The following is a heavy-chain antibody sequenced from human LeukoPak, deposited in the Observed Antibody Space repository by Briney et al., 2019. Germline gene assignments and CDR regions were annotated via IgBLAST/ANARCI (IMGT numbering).Heavy chain of an antibody. V-gene: IGHV2-70*01. J-gene: IGHJ4*02. CDR3: ARTHYYGSGTYYMPFDY. CDR1: GFSLSTSGMC. CDR2: IAWDDDR. Sequence: SGPALVKPTQTLTLTCTFSGFSLSTSGMCVSWIRQPPGKALEWLALIAWDDDRYYSTSLKTRLTISKDTSKNQVVLTMTNMDPVDTATYYCARTHYYGSGTYYMPFDYWGQGTLVTVSS. D-gene: IGHD3-10*01.